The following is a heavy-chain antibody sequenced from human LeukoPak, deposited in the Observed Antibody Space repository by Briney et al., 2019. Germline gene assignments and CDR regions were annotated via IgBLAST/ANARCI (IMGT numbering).Heavy chain of an antibody. Sequence: ASVKVSCKASGYTFASYDINWVRQATGQGLEWMGWMNPNSGNTGYAQKFQGRVTMTRNTFTSTAYMELSSLRSEDTAVYYCARSLRYVTGYWGQGTLVTVSS. J-gene: IGHJ4*02. CDR3: ARSLRYVTGY. V-gene: IGHV1-8*01. D-gene: IGHD3-9*01. CDR2: MNPNSGNT. CDR1: GYTFASYD.